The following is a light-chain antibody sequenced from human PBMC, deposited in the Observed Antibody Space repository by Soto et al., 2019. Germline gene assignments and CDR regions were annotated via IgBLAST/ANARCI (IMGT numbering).Light chain of an antibody. CDR2: WAS. CDR1: QSVLYSSNNRNY. CDR3: QQYYSTPRT. V-gene: IGKV4-1*01. Sequence: DIVMTQSPDSLAVSLGERATINCKSSQSVLYSSNNRNYLAWYQQKPGQSPSLLIYWASTRESGVPDRFSGSGSGTDFTLTISSLQAEDVAVYYCQQYYSTPRTFGQGTKVEIK. J-gene: IGKJ1*01.